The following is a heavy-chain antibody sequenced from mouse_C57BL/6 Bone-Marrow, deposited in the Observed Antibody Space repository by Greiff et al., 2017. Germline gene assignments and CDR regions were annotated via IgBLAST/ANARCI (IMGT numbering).Heavy chain of an antibody. J-gene: IGHJ2*01. V-gene: IGHV1-15*01. D-gene: IGHD2-4*01. Sequence: VQLQQSGAELVRPGASVTLSCKASGYTFTDYEMHWVKQTPVHGLEWIGAIDPETGGTAYNQKFKGKDILTADKSSSTAYMELRSLTSEDAAVYYCTRWEDYDGDLDYWGQGTTLTVSS. CDR3: TRWEDYDGDLDY. CDR2: IDPETGGT. CDR1: GYTFTDYE.